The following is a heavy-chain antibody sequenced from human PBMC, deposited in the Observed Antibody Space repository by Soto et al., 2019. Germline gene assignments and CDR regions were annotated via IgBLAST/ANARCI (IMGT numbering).Heavy chain of an antibody. D-gene: IGHD6-13*01. V-gene: IGHV4-39*01. CDR2: IYYSGST. CDR1: CGTISSSGYY. Sequence: PSETLSLTCTVSCGTISSSGYYWGWIRQPPGKGLEWIGSIYYSGSTYYNPSLKSRVTISVDTSKNQFSLKLSSVTAADTAVYYCARHHDRVDLDSSSWYGDFDYWGQGTLVTVSS. CDR3: ARHHDRVDLDSSSWYGDFDY. J-gene: IGHJ4*02.